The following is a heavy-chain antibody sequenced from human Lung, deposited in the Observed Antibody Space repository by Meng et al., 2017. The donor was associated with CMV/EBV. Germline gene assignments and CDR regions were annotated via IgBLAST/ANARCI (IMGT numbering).Heavy chain of an antibody. Sequence: GEXXKISCETSGFTFSNYNMHWVRQAPGKGLEWVSYISYRQAPGKGLEWVSYISYSTTTYYADSVKGRFTISRDDAKNSLYLQMNRLRVEDTAVYYCARDSYGMAVWGQGPTVTVSS. CDR2: ISYRQAPGKGLEWVSYISYSTTT. V-gene: IGHV3-48*04. CDR1: GFTFSNYN. J-gene: IGHJ6*02. CDR3: ARDSYGMAV.